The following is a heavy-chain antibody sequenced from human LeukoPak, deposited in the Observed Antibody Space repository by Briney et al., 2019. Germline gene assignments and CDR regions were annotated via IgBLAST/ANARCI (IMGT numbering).Heavy chain of an antibody. CDR1: GFTFSSYW. V-gene: IGHV3-20*04. CDR2: INWNGGST. CDR3: ARAGSGAWDYFDY. Sequence: GGSLRLSCAASGFTFSSYWMHWVRQAPGKGLEWVSGINWNGGSTGYADSVKGRLTISRDNAKNSLFLQMNRLRAEDTALYYCARAGSGAWDYFDYWGQGTLVTVSS. D-gene: IGHD2-15*01. J-gene: IGHJ4*02.